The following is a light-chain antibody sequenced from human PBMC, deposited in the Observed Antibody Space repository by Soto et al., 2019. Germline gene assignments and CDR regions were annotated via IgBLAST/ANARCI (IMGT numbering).Light chain of an antibody. J-gene: IGKJ3*01. Sequence: DIQMTQSPASLSASVGDRVTITCRASQGISNYLAWYQQKPGKVPKLLIYDASTLQSGVPSRFSGSGSGTDFTPTISSLQPQDVSAYYFQQYNSAWVTFGPGTKVDIK. CDR3: QQYNSAWVT. CDR2: DAS. CDR1: QGISNY. V-gene: IGKV1-27*01.